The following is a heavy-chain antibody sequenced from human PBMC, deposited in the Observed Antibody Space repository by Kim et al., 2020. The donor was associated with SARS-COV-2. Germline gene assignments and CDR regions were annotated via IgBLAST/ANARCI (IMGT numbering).Heavy chain of an antibody. V-gene: IGHV4-59*01. J-gene: IGHJ6*02. Sequence: SETLSLTCTVSGGSINGYFWTWVRQTPGKGLEWIGYVSYNGDTSYAPSLESRVTISRDMFRNQFSLNLRSVTPADTALYYCARGGWLVPDVWGQGATVIVSS. CDR2: VSYNGDT. CDR3: ARGGWLVPDV. D-gene: IGHD6-19*01. CDR1: GGSINGYF.